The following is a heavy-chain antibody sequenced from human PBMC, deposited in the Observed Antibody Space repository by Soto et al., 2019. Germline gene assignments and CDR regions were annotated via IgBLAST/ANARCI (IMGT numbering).Heavy chain of an antibody. CDR1: GGSFSGYY. V-gene: IGHV4-34*01. CDR3: VSTSRQGAVAPHWIDL. D-gene: IGHD2-2*01. CDR2: INHSGST. J-gene: IGHJ5*02. Sequence: PPENLPLTYAVYGGSFSGYYWSWIRQPPGKGLEWIGEINHSGSTNYNPSLKSRVTISVDTSKNQFSLKLTSVTAAETAVYYCVSTSRQGAVAPHWIDLSGQGTQLTVSS.